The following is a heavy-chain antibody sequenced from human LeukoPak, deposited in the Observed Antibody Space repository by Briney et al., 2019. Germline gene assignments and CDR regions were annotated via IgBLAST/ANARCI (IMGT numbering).Heavy chain of an antibody. V-gene: IGHV3-74*01. CDR2: MNSDGTTT. CDR1: GFTFSDHW. CDR3: ARAGWYRFDY. Sequence: PGGSLRLSCAASGFTFSDHWMRWVRQVPGKGLLWVARMNSDGTTTNYADSVKGRFTISRDNAENTLFLQMNSLGADDTAVYYCARAGWYRFDYWGQGTLVTVSS. J-gene: IGHJ4*02. D-gene: IGHD6-19*01.